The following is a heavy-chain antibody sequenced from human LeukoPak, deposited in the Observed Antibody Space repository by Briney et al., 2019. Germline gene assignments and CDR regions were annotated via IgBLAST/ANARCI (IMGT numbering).Heavy chain of an antibody. CDR3: ARGAAGLDSSGASFDY. Sequence: SETLSLTCTVSGGSISSYYWSWIRQPPGKGLEWIGYIYYSGSTNYNPSLKSRVTISVDKSKNQFSLKLSSVTAADTAVYYCARGAAGLDSSGASFDYWGQGTLVTVSS. D-gene: IGHD6-19*01. V-gene: IGHV4-59*01. CDR1: GGSISSYY. J-gene: IGHJ4*02. CDR2: IYYSGST.